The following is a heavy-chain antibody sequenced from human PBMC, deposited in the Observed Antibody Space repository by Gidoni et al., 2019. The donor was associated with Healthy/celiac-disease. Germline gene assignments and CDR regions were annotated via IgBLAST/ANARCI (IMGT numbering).Heavy chain of an antibody. CDR1: GYTFTSYY. Sequence: QVQLVQSGAEVKKPGASVKVSRKASGYTFTSYYMHWVRQAPGQGLEWMGIINPSGGSTSYAQKFQGRVTMTRDTSTSTVYMELSSLRSEDTAVYYCARSEAAAGDFDYWGQGTLVTVSS. CDR3: ARSEAAAGDFDY. CDR2: INPSGGST. J-gene: IGHJ4*02. D-gene: IGHD6-13*01. V-gene: IGHV1-46*01.